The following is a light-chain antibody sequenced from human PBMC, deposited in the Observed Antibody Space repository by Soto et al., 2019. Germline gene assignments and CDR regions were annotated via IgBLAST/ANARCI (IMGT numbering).Light chain of an antibody. CDR1: QTISSW. CDR3: QHYNSYSEA. J-gene: IGKJ1*01. Sequence: DIQITQSPSTLSGSVGDRVTITCRASQTISSWLAWYQQKPGKPPKLLIYKASTLKSGVPSRFRGSGSGTEFTLTISRLQPDDFETYYCQHYNSYSEAFGQGTKVDIK. V-gene: IGKV1-5*03. CDR2: KAS.